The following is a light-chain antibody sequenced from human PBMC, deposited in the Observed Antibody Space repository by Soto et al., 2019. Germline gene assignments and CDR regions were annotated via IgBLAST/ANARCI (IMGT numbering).Light chain of an antibody. CDR2: GAS. CDR3: LQHNSYPWT. J-gene: IGKJ1*01. CDR1: QGIRNA. Sequence: DIQMTQSPYLLSASVGDRVTITCRASQGIRNALGWFQQKPGKAPKRLIYGASILQSGVPSRFSGSGSETEFTLTISSLQPEDFGTYYCLQHNSYPWTFSQGTKVEIK. V-gene: IGKV1-17*01.